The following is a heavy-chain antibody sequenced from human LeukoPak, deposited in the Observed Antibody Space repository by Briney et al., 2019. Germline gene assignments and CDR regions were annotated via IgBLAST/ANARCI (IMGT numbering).Heavy chain of an antibody. Sequence: SETLSLTCAVYGGSFSGYYWSWIRQPPGKGLEWIGHIYYSGTTNYSPSLKRRVTISVDTSKNQFSLKLSSVTAADTAVYYCARHGGPLTGYYYFDYWGQGTLVTVSS. V-gene: IGHV4-59*08. D-gene: IGHD3-9*01. CDR3: ARHGGPLTGYYYFDY. CDR1: GGSFSGYY. J-gene: IGHJ4*02. CDR2: IYYSGTT.